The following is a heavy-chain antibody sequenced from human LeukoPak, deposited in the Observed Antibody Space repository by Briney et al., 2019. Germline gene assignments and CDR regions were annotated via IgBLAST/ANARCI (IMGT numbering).Heavy chain of an antibody. Sequence: GGSLRLSYAASGFTFSSYAMSWVRQAPGKGLEWVSAISGSGGSTYYADSVKGRFTISRDNSKNTLYLQMNSLRAEDTAVYYCAKPIRQAAIPYLGYWGQGTLVTVSS. CDR2: ISGSGGST. V-gene: IGHV3-23*01. CDR3: AKPIRQAAIPYLGY. CDR1: GFTFSSYA. J-gene: IGHJ4*02. D-gene: IGHD2-2*02.